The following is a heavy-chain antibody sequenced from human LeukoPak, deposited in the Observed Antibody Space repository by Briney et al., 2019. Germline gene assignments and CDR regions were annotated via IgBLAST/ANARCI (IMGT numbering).Heavy chain of an antibody. CDR3: ARVGYYGDYAFNY. CDR2: IYSGGST. Sequence: GGSLRLSCAASGFTVSSNYMSWVRQAPGKGLEWVSVIYSGGSTYYADSVKGRFTISRDNAKNSLYLQMNSLRAEDTAVYYCARVGYYGDYAFNYWGQGTLVTVSS. CDR1: GFTVSSNY. V-gene: IGHV3-53*01. D-gene: IGHD4-17*01. J-gene: IGHJ4*02.